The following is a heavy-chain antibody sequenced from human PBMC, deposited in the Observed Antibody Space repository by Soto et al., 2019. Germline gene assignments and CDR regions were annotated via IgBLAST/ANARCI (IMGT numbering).Heavy chain of an antibody. CDR3: ARRSCSSGSCLDVYAYYMDV. Sequence: GGSLRLSCAASGFTFSSYGMHWVRQAPGKGLEWVAVIWYDGSNKYYADSVKGRFTISRDNSKNTLYLQMNSLKAEDTAEYYCARRSCSSGSCLDVYAYYMDVWGKGTTVTVSS. D-gene: IGHD2-15*01. V-gene: IGHV3-33*01. CDR2: IWYDGSNK. J-gene: IGHJ6*03. CDR1: GFTFSSYG.